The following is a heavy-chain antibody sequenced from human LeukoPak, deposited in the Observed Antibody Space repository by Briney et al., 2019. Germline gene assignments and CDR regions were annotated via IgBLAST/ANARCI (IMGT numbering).Heavy chain of an antibody. CDR1: GFTFSSYS. CDR3: ARAASVAGTGYYCYMEV. D-gene: IGHD6-19*01. J-gene: IGHJ6*03. CDR2: ISSSSSYI. Sequence: GGSLRLSCAASGFTFSSYSMNWVRQAPGKGLEWVSSISSSSSYIYYADSVKGRFTISRDNAKNSLYLQMNSLRAEDTAVYYCARAASVAGTGYYCYMEVWGKGTTVTVSS. V-gene: IGHV3-21*01.